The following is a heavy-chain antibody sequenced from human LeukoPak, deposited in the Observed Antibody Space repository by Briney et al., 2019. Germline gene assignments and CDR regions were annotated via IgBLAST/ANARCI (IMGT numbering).Heavy chain of an antibody. CDR2: IYYSGST. CDR3: AGTLLGGSVYYYWH. CDR1: GGSITNSGYY. D-gene: IGHD3-22*01. J-gene: IGHJ4*02. V-gene: IGHV4-39*01. Sequence: SETLSLTCTVSGGSITNSGYYWGWIRQPPGKGLEWIGSIYYSGSTYYNPSLKSRVTISVDTSKKQFSLKLSSVTAADTAVYYCAGTLLGGSVYYYWHWGQGTLVTVST.